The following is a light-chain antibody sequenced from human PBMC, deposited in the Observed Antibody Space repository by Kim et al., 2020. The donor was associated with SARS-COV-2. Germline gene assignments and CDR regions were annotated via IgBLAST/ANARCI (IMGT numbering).Light chain of an antibody. CDR1: SSDIGLYNV. Sequence: PGQSITICCTGTSSDIGLYNVVSWYQQHPGKAPKLMIYEVSKRPSGVSTRCSGSKSGNTASLTISGLQAEDEADYYCCSYAGTTTVFGTGTKVTVL. CDR2: EVS. V-gene: IGLV2-23*02. CDR3: CSYAGTTTV. J-gene: IGLJ1*01.